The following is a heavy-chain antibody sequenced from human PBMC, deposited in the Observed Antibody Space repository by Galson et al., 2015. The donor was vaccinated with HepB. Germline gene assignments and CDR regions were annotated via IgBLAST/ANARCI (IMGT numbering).Heavy chain of an antibody. Sequence: SLRLSCAASEFAFSDYWMSWVRQTPGKGLEWVANIKQDGSEKYYADSVKGRFTISRDNADQSLFLHMYSLRAEDSAVYYCAREASLRGNNDSGDSGLYWGQVVLVTVSS. CDR1: EFAFSDYW. V-gene: IGHV3-7*01. D-gene: IGHD1/OR15-1a*01. CDR3: AREASLRGNNDSGDSGLY. J-gene: IGHJ4*02. CDR2: IKQDGSEK.